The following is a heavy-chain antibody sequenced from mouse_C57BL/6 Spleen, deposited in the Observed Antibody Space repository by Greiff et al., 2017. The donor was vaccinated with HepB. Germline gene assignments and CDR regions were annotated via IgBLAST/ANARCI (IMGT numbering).Heavy chain of an antibody. CDR3: AKDYSNPYWYFDV. J-gene: IGHJ1*03. CDR2: IDPSDSYT. V-gene: IGHV1-59*01. CDR1: GYTFTSYW. Sequence: QVQLKQSGAELVRPGTSVKLSCKASGYTFTSYWMHWVKQRPGQGLEWIGVIDPSDSYTNYNQKFKGKATLTVDTSSSTAYMQLSSLTSEDSAVYYCAKDYSNPYWYFDVWGTGTTVTVSS. D-gene: IGHD2-5*01.